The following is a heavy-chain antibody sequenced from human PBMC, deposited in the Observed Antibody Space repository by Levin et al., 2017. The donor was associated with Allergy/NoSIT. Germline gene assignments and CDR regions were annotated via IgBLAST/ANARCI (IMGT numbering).Heavy chain of an antibody. Sequence: PGGSLRLSCAASGFTFGSYGIHWFRQAPGKGLEWVTIISNDGSSESYADSVKGRFTISRDNSKNTLYLQMNSLRADDTALYYCAFGKCGTSGYLVDYWGQGTLVTVSS. V-gene: IGHV3-30*03. CDR1: GFTFGSYG. D-gene: IGHD5-12*01. CDR3: AFGKCGTSGYLVDY. J-gene: IGHJ4*02. CDR2: ISNDGSSE.